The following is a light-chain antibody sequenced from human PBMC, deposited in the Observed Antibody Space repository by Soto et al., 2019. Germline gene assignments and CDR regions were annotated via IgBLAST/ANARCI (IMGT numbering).Light chain of an antibody. Sequence: EIVLTQSPATLSLSPGERATLSCRASQSVIRNNLAWHQQKPGQTPRLLVYGASNRATGIPDRFSGSGSGTEFTLTISSLQPEDFATYYCQQGFSTPITFGQGTRLEIK. J-gene: IGKJ5*01. CDR1: QSVIRNN. CDR3: QQGFSTPIT. V-gene: IGKV3D-20*02. CDR2: GAS.